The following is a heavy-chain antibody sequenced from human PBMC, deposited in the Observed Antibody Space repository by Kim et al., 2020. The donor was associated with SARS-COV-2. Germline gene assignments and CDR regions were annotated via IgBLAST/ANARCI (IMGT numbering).Heavy chain of an antibody. J-gene: IGHJ4*02. D-gene: IGHD3-22*01. Sequence: ASVKVSCKASGYTFTPYYVHWVRQAPGQGLEWMGIINPSDGTTFYVQKFKGRVTVTRDTSTSTVYMELSSLRSEDTAVYYCARKYYDTSGYRFDYWGQG. CDR3: ARKYYDTSGYRFDY. CDR2: INPSDGTT. V-gene: IGHV1-46*01. CDR1: GYTFTPYY.